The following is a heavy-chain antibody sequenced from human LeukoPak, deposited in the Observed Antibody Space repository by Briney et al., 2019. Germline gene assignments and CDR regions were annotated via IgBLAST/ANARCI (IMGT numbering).Heavy chain of an antibody. CDR3: ARDYYDNRGEAFDI. CDR2: VFYSGTT. Sequence: SETLSLTCTVSGGSIRSHYWSWIRQPPGKGLEWIGYVFYSGTTNYNPSLKSRVTISVDTSKNQFSLKLSSVTAADTAVYFCARDYYDNRGEAFDIWGLGTMVTVSS. J-gene: IGHJ3*02. CDR1: GGSIRSHY. V-gene: IGHV4-59*11. D-gene: IGHD3-22*01.